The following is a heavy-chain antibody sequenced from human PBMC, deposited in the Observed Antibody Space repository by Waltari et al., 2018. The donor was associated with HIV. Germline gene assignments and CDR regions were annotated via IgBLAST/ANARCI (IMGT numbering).Heavy chain of an antibody. CDR3: ARGGGYNVGAY. CDR1: GFSLMCLW. D-gene: IGHD5-18*01. Sequence: EVQLVESGGGSVQPGGSLRLACAASGFSLMCLWMHWVRQAPGKGLVWVSRSSSDGSGASYADSVKGRFTISRDNAKNTLYLQMNGLRAEDTAVYYCARGGGYNVGAYWGQGTQVTVSS. V-gene: IGHV3-74*01. CDR2: SSSDGSGA. J-gene: IGHJ4*02.